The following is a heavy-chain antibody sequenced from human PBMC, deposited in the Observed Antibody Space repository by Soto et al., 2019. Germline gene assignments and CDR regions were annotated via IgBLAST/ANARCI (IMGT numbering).Heavy chain of an antibody. Sequence: EVQLVESGGGLVQPGGSLRLSREASGFTFSSYWMHWVRQAPGKGLEWVSRINSDGSSTSYADSVKGRFTISRDNAKNTLYLQMNSRGAEDTAGSYCASAGGYSRDYWGQGTLVAVSS. D-gene: IGHD5-18*01. CDR3: ASAGGYSRDY. J-gene: IGHJ4*02. CDR1: GFTFSSYW. V-gene: IGHV3-74*01. CDR2: INSDGSST.